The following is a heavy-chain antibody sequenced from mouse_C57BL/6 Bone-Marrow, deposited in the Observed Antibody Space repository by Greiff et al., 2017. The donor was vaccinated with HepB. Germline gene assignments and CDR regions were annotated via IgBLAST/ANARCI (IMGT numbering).Heavy chain of an antibody. CDR2: INPYNGGT. Sequence: VQLQQSGPVLVKPGASVKMSCKASGYTFTDYYMNWVKQSHGKSLEWIGVINPYNGGTSYNQKFKGKATLTVDKSSSTAYMELNSLTSEDSAVYYCARRSNYDWYFDVWGTGTTVTVSS. CDR1: GYTFTDYY. D-gene: IGHD2-5*01. CDR3: ARRSNYDWYFDV. V-gene: IGHV1-19*01. J-gene: IGHJ1*03.